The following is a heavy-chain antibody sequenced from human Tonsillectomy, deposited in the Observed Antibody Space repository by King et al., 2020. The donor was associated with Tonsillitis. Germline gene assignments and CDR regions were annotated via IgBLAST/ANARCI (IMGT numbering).Heavy chain of an antibody. CDR2: INPNSGGT. J-gene: IGHJ4*02. D-gene: IGHD3-22*01. Sequence: QLVQSGXEVKKPGASVKVSCKASGYSFAAYSIQWVRQAPGQGLEWMGRINPNSGGTYYAQSFQGRVTMTRDTSIGTAYMELSRLRSDDMAVYFCARVDDSSGYYHTFDYWGQGTLVTVSS. CDR3: ARVDDSSGYYHTFDY. V-gene: IGHV1-2*06. CDR1: GYSFAAYS.